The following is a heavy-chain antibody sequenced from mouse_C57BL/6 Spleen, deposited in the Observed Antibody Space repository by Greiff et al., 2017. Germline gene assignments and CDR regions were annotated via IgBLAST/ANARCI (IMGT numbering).Heavy chain of an antibody. Sequence: QVQLQQPGAELVKPGASVKLSCKASGYTFTSYWMQWVKQRPGQGLEWIGEIDPSDSYTNYNQKFKGKATLTVDKSSSTAYMQLSSLTSEDSAVYYCARGRDDYDAGGAAMDYWGQGTSVTVSS. CDR2: IDPSDSYT. CDR3: ARGRDDYDAGGAAMDY. D-gene: IGHD2-4*01. V-gene: IGHV1-50*01. CDR1: GYTFTSYW. J-gene: IGHJ4*01.